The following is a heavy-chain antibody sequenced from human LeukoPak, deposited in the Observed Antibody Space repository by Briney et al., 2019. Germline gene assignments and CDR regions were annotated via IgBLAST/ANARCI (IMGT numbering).Heavy chain of an antibody. D-gene: IGHD6-6*01. CDR2: INPNSGGT. V-gene: IGHV1-2*02. Sequence: GASVKVSCKASGYTFTGYYMHWVRQAPGQGLEWMGWINPNSGGTNYAQKSQGRVTMTRDTSISTAYMELSRLRSDDTAVYYCAREYSSSWYDYYYYMDVWGKGTTVTVSS. J-gene: IGHJ6*03. CDR3: AREYSSSWYDYYYYMDV. CDR1: GYTFTGYY.